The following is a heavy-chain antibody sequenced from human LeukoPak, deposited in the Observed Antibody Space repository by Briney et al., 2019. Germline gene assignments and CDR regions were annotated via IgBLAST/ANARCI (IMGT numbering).Heavy chain of an antibody. J-gene: IGHJ4*02. CDR2: ISYDGSNK. Sequence: GALRLSCAASGFTFSSYAMHWVRQAPGKGLEWVAVISYDGSNKYYADSVKGRFTIFRDNSKNTLYLQMNSLRAEDTAVYYCARDRVENGPPDYWGQGTLVTVSS. CDR3: ARDRVENGPPDY. V-gene: IGHV3-30*04. CDR1: GFTFSSYA. D-gene: IGHD3-10*01.